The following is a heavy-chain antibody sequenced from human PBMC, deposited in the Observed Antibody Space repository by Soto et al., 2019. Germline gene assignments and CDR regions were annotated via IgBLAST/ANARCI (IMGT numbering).Heavy chain of an antibody. V-gene: IGHV1-46*04. Sequence: QVQLVQSGAEVKKPGASVKVSCKASGYTFTSYYMHWVRQAPGQGLEWMGIINPSGGSTSYAQKLQGGVTMTRDTSTSTVYMELISLRSEDTAVYYCARWVGYFDWLSGGGVDYWGQGTLVTVSS. CDR1: GYTFTSYY. D-gene: IGHD3-9*01. CDR3: ARWVGYFDWLSGGGVDY. CDR2: INPSGGST. J-gene: IGHJ4*02.